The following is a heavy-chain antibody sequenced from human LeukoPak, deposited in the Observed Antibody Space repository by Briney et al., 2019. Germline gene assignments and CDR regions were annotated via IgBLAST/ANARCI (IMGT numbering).Heavy chain of an antibody. D-gene: IGHD3-10*01. V-gene: IGHV4-34*01. CDR1: GGSFSGYY. CDR2: INHSGST. Sequence: PSETLSLTCAVYGGSFSGYYWGWIRQPPGKGLEWIGEINHSGSTNYNPSLKSRVTISVDTSKNQFSLRLSSVTAADTAVYYCARRVGRWFGERAYYYNYMDVWGKGTTVTISS. CDR3: ARRVGRWFGERAYYYNYMDV. J-gene: IGHJ6*03.